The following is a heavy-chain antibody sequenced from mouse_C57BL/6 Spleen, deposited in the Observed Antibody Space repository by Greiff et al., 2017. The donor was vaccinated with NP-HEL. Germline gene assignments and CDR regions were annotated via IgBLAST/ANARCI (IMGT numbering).Heavy chain of an antibody. Sequence: VQLKQSGPELVKPGASVKISCKASGYSFTGYYMNWVKQSPEKSLEWIGEINPSTGGTTYNQKFKAKATLTVDKSSSTAYMQLKSLTSEDSAVYYCARGYDYDETDYWGQGTSVTVSS. D-gene: IGHD2-4*01. CDR2: INPSTGGT. J-gene: IGHJ4*01. V-gene: IGHV1-42*01. CDR1: GYSFTGYY. CDR3: ARGYDYDETDY.